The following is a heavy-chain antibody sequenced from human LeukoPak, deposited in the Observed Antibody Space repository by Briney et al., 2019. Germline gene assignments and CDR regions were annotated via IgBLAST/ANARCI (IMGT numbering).Heavy chain of an antibody. CDR3: ASLYGSGGSKIDY. CDR1: GGSISSGDYY. V-gene: IGHV4-30-4*01. D-gene: IGHD3-10*01. CDR2: IYYSGST. J-gene: IGHJ4*02. Sequence: PSQTLSLTCTVSGGSISSGDYYWSWIRQPPGKGLEWIGYIYYSGSTYYNPSLKSRVTISVDTSKNQFSLKLSSVTAADTAVYYCASLYGSGGSKIDYWGQGTLVTVSS.